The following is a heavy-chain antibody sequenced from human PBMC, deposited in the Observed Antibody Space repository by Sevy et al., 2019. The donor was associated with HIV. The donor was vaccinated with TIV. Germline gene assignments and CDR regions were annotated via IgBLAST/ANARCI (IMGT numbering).Heavy chain of an antibody. CDR3: TRDALSGTSAY. CDR1: GFTLSAYV. J-gene: IGHJ4*02. V-gene: IGHV3-21*01. D-gene: IGHD1-7*01. CDR2: ISSSGRYI. Sequence: GGSLRLSCPASGFTLSAYVMNWVRQGPGKGLEWVSSISSSGRYIYYANSVQGRFTISRDNAEDSLYLQMNNLRAEDTAVYYCTRDALSGTSAYWGQGTLVTVSS.